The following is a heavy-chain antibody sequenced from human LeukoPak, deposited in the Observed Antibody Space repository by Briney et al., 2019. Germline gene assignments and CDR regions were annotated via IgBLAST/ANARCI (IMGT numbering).Heavy chain of an antibody. Sequence: SETLSLTCTVSGGSISSYYWSWIRQRPGKGLEWIVRIYTSGSTHYNPTHKSRVTMSVDTSKNQFSLKLSSVTPADTAVYDCARYRKAGPGKNPASLDYWGQGTLVTVSS. CDR3: ARYRKAGPGKNPASLDY. D-gene: IGHD6-19*01. CDR2: IYTSGST. V-gene: IGHV4-4*07. CDR1: GGSISSYY. J-gene: IGHJ4*02.